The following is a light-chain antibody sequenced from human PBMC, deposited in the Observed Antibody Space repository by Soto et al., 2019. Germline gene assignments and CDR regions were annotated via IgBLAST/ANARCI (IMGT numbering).Light chain of an antibody. CDR2: ATS. Sequence: DIQMTQSPSSLSASVGDRVTITCRASQSISTYLIWYQQKPGKAPKLLIYATSSLQNGVPSRFSGSGSGTDFTLTINNLQPEDFATYFCQQTFNVPPWTFGQGTKVDIK. CDR1: QSISTY. J-gene: IGKJ1*01. V-gene: IGKV1-39*01. CDR3: QQTFNVPPWT.